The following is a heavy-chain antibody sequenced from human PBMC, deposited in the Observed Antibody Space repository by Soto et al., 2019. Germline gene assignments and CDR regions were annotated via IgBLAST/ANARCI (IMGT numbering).Heavy chain of an antibody. Sequence: PGGSLRLSCAASGFTFSSYDMHWVRQATGKGLEWVSAIGTAGDTYYPGSVKGRFTISRENAKNSLYLQMNSLRAGDTAVYYCARGLDEYYYYYMDVWGKGTTVTVSS. V-gene: IGHV3-13*01. D-gene: IGHD1-1*01. CDR1: GFTFSSYD. CDR2: IGTAGDT. CDR3: ARGLDEYYYYYMDV. J-gene: IGHJ6*03.